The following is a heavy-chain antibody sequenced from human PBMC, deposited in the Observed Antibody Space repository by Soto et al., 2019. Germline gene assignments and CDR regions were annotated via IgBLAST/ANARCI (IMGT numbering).Heavy chain of an antibody. CDR3: ARVGGGIGYDSSGYYFDY. CDR2: IYHSGST. D-gene: IGHD3-22*01. CDR1: GGSISSSNW. V-gene: IGHV4-4*02. J-gene: IGHJ4*02. Sequence: QVQLQESGPGLVKPSGTLSLTCAVSGGSISSSNWWSWVRQPPGKGLEWIGAIYHSGSTNYNPSLTSRVTISVDKSRHQISLKLSSVPGADTDVYYCARVGGGIGYDSSGYYFDYWGQGTLVTVSS.